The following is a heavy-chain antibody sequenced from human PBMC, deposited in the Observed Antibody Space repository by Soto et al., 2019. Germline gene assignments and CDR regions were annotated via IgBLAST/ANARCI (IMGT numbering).Heavy chain of an antibody. CDR1: GGPISSYY. V-gene: IGHV4-59*01. J-gene: IGHJ4*02. CDR3: ARAITGCSSTSCYYLDFDY. D-gene: IGHD2-2*01. Sequence: SETLSLTCTVSGGPISSYYWSWIRQPPGKGLEWIGYIYYSGSTNYNPSLKSRVTISVDTSKNQFSLKLSSVTAADTAVYYCARAITGCSSTSCYYLDFDYWGQGTLVTVSS. CDR2: IYYSGST.